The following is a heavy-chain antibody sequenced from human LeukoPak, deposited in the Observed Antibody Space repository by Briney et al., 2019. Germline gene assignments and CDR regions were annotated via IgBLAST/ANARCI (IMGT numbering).Heavy chain of an antibody. J-gene: IGHJ4*02. D-gene: IGHD5-18*01. CDR2: INHSGST. V-gene: IGHV4-34*01. CDR1: GGSFSGYY. Sequence: SETLSLTCAVYGGSFSGYYWSWIRQPPGKGLEWIGEINHSGSTNYNPSLKSRVTISVDTSKNQFSLKLSSVTAADTAVYYCARVMRRRGYSYGGNFDYWGQGTLVTVPS. CDR3: ARVMRRRGYSYGGNFDY.